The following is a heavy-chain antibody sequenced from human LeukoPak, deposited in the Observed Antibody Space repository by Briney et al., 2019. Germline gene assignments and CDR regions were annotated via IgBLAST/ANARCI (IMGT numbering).Heavy chain of an antibody. J-gene: IGHJ5*02. CDR1: GYSISSGYY. V-gene: IGHV4-38-2*01. CDR3: AREVGYCSRTSCLDWFDP. D-gene: IGHD2-2*01. Sequence: PSETLSLTCAVSGYSISSGYYWGWIRQPPGKGLEWICNIYQSGSTFHNPSLKSRATISLDTSKNQFSLKLRSVTAADTAVCYCAREVGYCSRTSCLDWFDPWGQGTLVTVSS. CDR2: IYQSGST.